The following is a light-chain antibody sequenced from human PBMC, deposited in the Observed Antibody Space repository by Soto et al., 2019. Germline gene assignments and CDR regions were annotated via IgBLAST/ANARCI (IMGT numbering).Light chain of an antibody. CDR1: QPVNSYY. V-gene: IGKV3-20*01. Sequence: ETVLTQSPGTVSLSPGERATLSCTTSQPVNSYYLAWYQQKPGQAPRLLIYGVFNRATGIPDSFSGSGSGTYFTLTISGLEPEDSAVYYCQHYDGSPRTFGQGTNLEI. CDR3: QHYDGSPRT. CDR2: GVF. J-gene: IGKJ2*01.